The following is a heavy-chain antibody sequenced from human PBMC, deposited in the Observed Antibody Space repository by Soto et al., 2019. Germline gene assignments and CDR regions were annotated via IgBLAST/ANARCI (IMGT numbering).Heavy chain of an antibody. Sequence: QVQLVQSGAEVKKPGSSVKVSCKASGGTFSSYAISWVRQAPGQGLEWMGGIIPIFGTANYAQKLQGRVTITADESTSTAYRELSSLVSEDTAGYYCARGGFGGGACDIWDQGTMVTVSS. CDR1: GGTFSSYA. CDR3: ARGGFGGGACDI. CDR2: IIPIFGTA. D-gene: IGHD3-10*01. J-gene: IGHJ3*02. V-gene: IGHV1-69*12.